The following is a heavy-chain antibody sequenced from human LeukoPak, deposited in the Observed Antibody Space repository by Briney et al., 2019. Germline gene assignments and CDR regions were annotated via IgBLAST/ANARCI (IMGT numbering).Heavy chain of an antibody. D-gene: IGHD5-12*01. CDR3: AGIVAMIWNY. Sequence: PGGSLRLSCATSGFTFSNYGMKWVRQAPGKGLVWVSRINSDGSSTSYTDSVEGRFTISRDNAKNTLYLQMNSLRVEDTAVYYCAGIVAMIWNYWGQATVVTVSS. CDR1: GFTFSNYG. V-gene: IGHV3-74*01. CDR2: INSDGSST. J-gene: IGHJ4*02.